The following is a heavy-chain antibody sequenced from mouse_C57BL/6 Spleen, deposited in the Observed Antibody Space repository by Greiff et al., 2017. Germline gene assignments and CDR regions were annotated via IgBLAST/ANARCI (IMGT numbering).Heavy chain of an antibody. CDR2: IYPGDGDT. J-gene: IGHJ4*01. Sequence: VQLQQSGPELVKPGASVTISCKASGYAFSSSWMNWVKQRPGKGLEWIGRIYPGDGDTNYNGKFKGTATLTADKSSSTAYMQLSSLTSEDSAVYFCASRGSSYAMDYWGQGTSVTVSS. CDR3: ASRGSSYAMDY. V-gene: IGHV1-82*01. D-gene: IGHD1-1*01. CDR1: GYAFSSSW.